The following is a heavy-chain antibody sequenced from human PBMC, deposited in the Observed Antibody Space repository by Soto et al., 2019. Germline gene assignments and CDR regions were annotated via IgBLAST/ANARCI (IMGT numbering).Heavy chain of an antibody. CDR3: ATQPGGGGY. D-gene: IGHD3-10*01. V-gene: IGHV3-53*01. CDR1: GFTVSNNY. J-gene: IGHJ4*02. CDR2: IYSGGYT. Sequence: EVQLVESGGGLIQPGGSLRLSCAVSGFTVSNNYMSWVRQAPGKGLEGVSVIYSGGYTAYGDSVKGLFTNSRDNSKNTPYLQSKSPRPAATAVYYCATQPGGGGYWGQGTLVTVSS.